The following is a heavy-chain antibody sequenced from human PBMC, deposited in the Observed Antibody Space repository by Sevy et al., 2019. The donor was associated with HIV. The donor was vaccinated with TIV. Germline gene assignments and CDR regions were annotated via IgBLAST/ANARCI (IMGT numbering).Heavy chain of an antibody. D-gene: IGHD1-26*01. Sequence: GGSLRLSCAASGFTFRTYAFHWVRQAPGRGLEWIGLISSNGDNTFYANSVRGRFTISRDNSMNTLYLQMTSLTPDDTAVYYCAIGPEWELTSFLSHWGQGTLVTVSS. J-gene: IGHJ4*02. V-gene: IGHV3-30-3*01. CDR1: GFTFRTYA. CDR3: AIGPEWELTSFLSH. CDR2: ISSNGDNT.